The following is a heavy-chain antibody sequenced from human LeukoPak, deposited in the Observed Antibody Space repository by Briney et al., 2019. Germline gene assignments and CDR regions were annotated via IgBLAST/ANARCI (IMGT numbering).Heavy chain of an antibody. CDR1: GGSFSGYY. V-gene: IGHV4-34*01. J-gene: IGHJ4*02. Sequence: PSEALSLTCAVYGGSFSGYYWSWIRQPPGKGLEWIGEINHSGSTNYNPSLKSRVTISVDTSKNQFSLKLSSVTAADTAVYYCARSQGSSGLALAGVFDYWGQGTLSPSPQ. CDR2: INHSGST. CDR3: ARSQGSSGLALAGVFDY. D-gene: IGHD3-22*01.